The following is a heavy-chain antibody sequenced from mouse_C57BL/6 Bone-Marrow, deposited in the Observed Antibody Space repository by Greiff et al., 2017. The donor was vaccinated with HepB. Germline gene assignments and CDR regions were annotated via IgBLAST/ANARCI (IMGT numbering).Heavy chain of an antibody. CDR3: TRSKVPYYYGSRGFDY. V-gene: IGHV1-15*01. CDR2: IDPETGGT. Sequence: QVQLKESGAELVRPGASVTLSCKASGYTFTDYEMHWVKQTPVHGLEWIGAIDPETGGTAYNQKFKGKAILTADKSSSTAYMELRSLTSEDSAVYYCTRSKVPYYYGSRGFDYWGQGTTLTVSS. J-gene: IGHJ2*01. CDR1: GYTFTDYE. D-gene: IGHD1-1*01.